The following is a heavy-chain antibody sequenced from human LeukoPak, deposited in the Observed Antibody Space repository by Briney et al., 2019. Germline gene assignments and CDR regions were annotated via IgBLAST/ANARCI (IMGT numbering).Heavy chain of an antibody. CDR1: GGSISSHY. J-gene: IGHJ4*02. CDR2: IYYSGST. V-gene: IGHV4-59*11. CDR3: ARASGLLFDY. D-gene: IGHD3-10*01. Sequence: SETLSLTCTVSGGSISSHYWSWIRQPPGKGLEWIGYIYYSGSTNYNPSLKSRATISVDTSKNQFSLKLSSVTAADTAVYYCARASGLLFDYWGQGTLVTVSS.